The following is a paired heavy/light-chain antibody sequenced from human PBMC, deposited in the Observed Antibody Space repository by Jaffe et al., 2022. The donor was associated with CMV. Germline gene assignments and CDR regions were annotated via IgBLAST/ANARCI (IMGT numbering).Light chain of an antibody. CDR2: AAS. CDR3: QQSYTTPMWT. J-gene: IGKJ1*01. Sequence: DIQMTQSPSSLSASVGDRVTITCRASQTIGSYLNWYQQKPGEAPKLLIYAASSLQSGVPSRFSGSGSGTDFALNINSLQPEDFATYYCQQSYTTPMWTFGQGTKVEIK. CDR1: QTIGSY. V-gene: IGKV1-39*01.
Heavy chain of an antibody. CDR1: GFTLGDYA. CDR2: ISHIDSTT. Sequence: ETHLVESGGGLVQPGGSLRLSCAASGFTLGDYAMSWVRQAPGKGLEWISYISHIDSTTYYADSVKGRFTISRDNAKNSLYLQMNSLGAEDTAVYYCAREVATIPQNWFDPWGQGTLVTVSS. J-gene: IGHJ5*02. CDR3: AREVATIPQNWFDP. D-gene: IGHD5-12*01. V-gene: IGHV3-48*03.